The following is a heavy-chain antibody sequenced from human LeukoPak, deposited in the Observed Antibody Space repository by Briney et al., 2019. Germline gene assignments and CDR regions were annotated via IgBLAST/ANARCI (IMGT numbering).Heavy chain of an antibody. CDR2: INHSGST. D-gene: IGHD5-18*01. J-gene: IGHJ5*02. CDR3: ARRTDTAMVNWFDP. CDR1: GGSFSGYY. Sequence: PSETLSLTCAVYGGSFSGYYWSWIRQPPGKGLEWIGEINHSGSTNYNPSLKSRVTISVDTSKNQFSLKLSSVTAADTAVYYCARRTDTAMVNWFDPWGQGTLVTVSS. V-gene: IGHV4-34*01.